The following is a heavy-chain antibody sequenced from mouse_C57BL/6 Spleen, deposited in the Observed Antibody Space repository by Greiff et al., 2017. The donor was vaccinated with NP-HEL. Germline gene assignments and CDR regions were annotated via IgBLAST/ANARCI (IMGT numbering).Heavy chain of an antibody. V-gene: IGHV3-6*01. CDR3: ARGADYGSLDY. D-gene: IGHD1-1*01. J-gene: IGHJ2*01. CDR2: ISYDGSN. Sequence: EVKLQESGPGLVKPSQSLSLTCSVTGYSITSGYYWNWIRQFPGNKLEWMGYISYDGSNNYNPSLKNRISITRDTSKNQFFLKLNSVTTEDTATYYCARGADYGSLDYWGQGTTLTVSS. CDR1: GYSITSGYY.